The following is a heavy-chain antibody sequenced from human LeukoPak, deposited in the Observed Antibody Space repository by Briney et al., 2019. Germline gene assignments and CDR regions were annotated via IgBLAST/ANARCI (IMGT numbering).Heavy chain of an antibody. CDR2: ISGSGGST. J-gene: IGHJ4*02. D-gene: IGHD4-17*01. V-gene: IGHV3-23*01. Sequence: GGSLRLSCAASGFTFSSYAMSWVRQAPGKGLEWVSAISGSGGSTYYADSVKGRFTISRDNSKNTLCLQMNSLRAEHTAVYYCAKMTTVTGGGYWGQGTLVTVSS. CDR3: AKMTTVTGGGY. CDR1: GFTFSSYA.